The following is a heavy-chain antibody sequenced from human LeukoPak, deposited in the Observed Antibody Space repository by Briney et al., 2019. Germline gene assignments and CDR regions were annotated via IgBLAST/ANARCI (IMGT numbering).Heavy chain of an antibody. CDR3: ARGSVGSSWYYYYYGMDV. Sequence: GRSLRLSCAASGFTFSSYAMHWVRQAPGKGLEWVAVISYDGSNKYYADSVKGRFTISRDNSKNTLYLQMNSLRAEDTAVYYCARGSVGSSWYYYYYGMDVWGQGTTVTVSS. CDR2: ISYDGSNK. V-gene: IGHV3-30-3*01. CDR1: GFTFSSYA. J-gene: IGHJ6*02. D-gene: IGHD6-13*01.